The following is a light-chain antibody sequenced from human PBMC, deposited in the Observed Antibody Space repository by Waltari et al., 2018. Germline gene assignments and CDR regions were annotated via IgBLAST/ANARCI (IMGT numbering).Light chain of an antibody. CDR3: LQRSLWPWT. CDR2: DAS. Sequence: IVLTQSPATLSLSPGERPPPSCRASQTVSTYLAWFQQKPGQAPRLLIYDASNRAPGIPARFSGSGSGTDFSLTISSLEPEDFAVYYCLQRSLWPWTFGQGTKVAVK. V-gene: IGKV3-11*01. CDR1: QTVSTY. J-gene: IGKJ1*01.